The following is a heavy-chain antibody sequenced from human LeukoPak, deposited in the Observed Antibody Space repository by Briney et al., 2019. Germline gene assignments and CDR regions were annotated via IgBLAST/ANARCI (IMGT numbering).Heavy chain of an antibody. Sequence: GGSLRLSCAASGFTFSTYAMSWVRQAPGKGLEWVSVISGSGGSTYYADSVKGRFIISRDNSKNTLYLQMNSLRAEDTAVYYCVHCGGDCYHCCGMDAWGQGTTVTVSS. CDR3: VHCGGDCYHCCGMDA. V-gene: IGHV3-23*01. CDR1: GFTFSTYA. CDR2: ISGSGGST. D-gene: IGHD2-21*02. J-gene: IGHJ6*02.